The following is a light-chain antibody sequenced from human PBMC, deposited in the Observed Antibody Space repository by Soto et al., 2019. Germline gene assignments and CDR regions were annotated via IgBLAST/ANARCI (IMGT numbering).Light chain of an antibody. CDR2: EGS. V-gene: IGLV2-23*01. J-gene: IGLJ1*01. CDR3: CSYAGSSTPLYV. Sequence: QSALTQPASVSGSPGQSITISCTGTSSDVGSYNLVSWYQQHPGKAPKLMIYEGSKRPSGVSNRFSGSKSGNTASLTISGLQAEDEADYYCCSYAGSSTPLYVFGTGTK. CDR1: SSDVGSYNL.